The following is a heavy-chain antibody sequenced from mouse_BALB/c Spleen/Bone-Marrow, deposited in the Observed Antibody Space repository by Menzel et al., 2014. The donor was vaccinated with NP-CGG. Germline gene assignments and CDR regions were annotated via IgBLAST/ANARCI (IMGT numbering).Heavy chain of an antibody. V-gene: IGHV1S81*02. CDR2: INPSNGGT. J-gene: IGHJ4*01. Sequence: VQLQQSGAEPVKPGASVKLSCKASGYTFTSYYMYWVKQRPGQGLEWIGEINPSNGGTNFNEKFKSKATLTVDKSSSTAYMQLSSLTSEDSAVYYCTRRLLYYAMDYWGQGTSVTVSS. D-gene: IGHD2-13*01. CDR1: GYTFTSYY. CDR3: TRRLLYYAMDY.